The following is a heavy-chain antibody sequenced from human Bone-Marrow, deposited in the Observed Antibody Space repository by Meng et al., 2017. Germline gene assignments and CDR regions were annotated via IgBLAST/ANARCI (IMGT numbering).Heavy chain of an antibody. CDR2: IHHSGSA. D-gene: IGHD2-21*01. J-gene: IGHJ4*02. CDR3: ASFDHIPRRNYFDY. Sequence: QLQLQESGSGLVKPSQTLSLTCTVSGGSMSSGNYYWSWIRQPPGKGLEWIGYIHHSGSAYYNPSLKSRVSISVDTSKNQFSLNLNSMTAADTAVYYCASFDHIPRRNYFDYWGQGTLVTVSS. CDR1: GGSMSSGNYY. V-gene: IGHV4-30-4*01.